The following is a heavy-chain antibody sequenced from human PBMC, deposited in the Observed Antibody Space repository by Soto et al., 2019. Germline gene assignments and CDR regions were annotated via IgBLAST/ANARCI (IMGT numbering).Heavy chain of an antibody. D-gene: IGHD6-13*01. CDR2: ISAYNGNT. Sequence: ASVKVSCKASGGTYPTYGISWVRQAPGQGLEWMGWISAYNGNTNYAPKFQGRVTLTTDTSTSTAYMELMSLRSDDTAVYYCANNSGGVRSSCYFDYWGQGTLVTVSS. CDR1: GGTYPTYG. V-gene: IGHV1-18*04. CDR3: ANNSGGVRSSCYFDY. J-gene: IGHJ4*02.